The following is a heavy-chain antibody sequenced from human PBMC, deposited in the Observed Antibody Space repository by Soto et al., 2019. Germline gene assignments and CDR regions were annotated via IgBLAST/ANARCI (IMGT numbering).Heavy chain of an antibody. D-gene: IGHD3-10*01. Sequence: QVQLVQSGAEVKKPGSSVKVSCKASGGTFSSYAISWVRQAPGQGLEWMGGIIPIFGTANYAQKFQGRVXIXAXXSTSTAYMELSSMRSEDTAVYYCGRRIRGAQTLDYWGQGTLVTVSS. J-gene: IGHJ4*02. CDR3: GRRIRGAQTLDY. CDR2: IIPIFGTA. CDR1: GGTFSSYA. V-gene: IGHV1-69*12.